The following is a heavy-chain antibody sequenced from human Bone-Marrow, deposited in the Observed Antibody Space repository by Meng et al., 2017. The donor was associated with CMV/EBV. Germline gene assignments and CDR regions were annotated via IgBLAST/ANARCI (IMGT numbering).Heavy chain of an antibody. D-gene: IGHD2-15*01. J-gene: IGHJ4*02. V-gene: IGHV4-30-4*08. Sequence: GRRKRWGPGLVKPAQTRSLACTVSGGSISSGDYYWSWIRQPPGKGLEWIGYIYYSGSTYYNPSLKSRVTISVDTSKNQFSLKLSSVTAADTAVYYCARVRSGYFDYWGQGTLVTVSS. CDR2: IYYSGST. CDR1: GGSISSGDYY. CDR3: ARVRSGYFDY.